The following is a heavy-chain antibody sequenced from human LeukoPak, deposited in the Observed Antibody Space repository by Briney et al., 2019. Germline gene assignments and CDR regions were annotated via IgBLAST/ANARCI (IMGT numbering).Heavy chain of an antibody. D-gene: IGHD3-22*01. CDR3: ARGEEATRDGYKGNFFAF. Sequence: PSQTLSLTCTISGASIRSGSHYWTWIRQSAGKGLEWIGRIYTTGYTSYNPSPKSRLSMSVTTSQNHFSLTFTPVTAPATAAYYCARGEEATRDGYKGNFFAFWGQGTLVTVPS. J-gene: IGHJ4*01. CDR1: GASIRSGSHY. V-gene: IGHV4-61*02. CDR2: IYTTGYT.